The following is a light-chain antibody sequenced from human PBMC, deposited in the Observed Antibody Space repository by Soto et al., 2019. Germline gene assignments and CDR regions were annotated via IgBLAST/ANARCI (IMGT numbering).Light chain of an antibody. CDR2: DVA. V-gene: IGLV2-11*01. J-gene: IGLJ2*01. CDR3: CSYAGSSPSVV. Sequence: QSVLTQPRAVSGSPGQSVTISCTGPTSDVGDYTYVSWYQHHPGKAPKLLIFDVAKRPSGVPDRFSGSKSGNTASLTISGLQAEDEADYYCCSYAGSSPSVVFGGGTKLTVL. CDR1: TSDVGDYTY.